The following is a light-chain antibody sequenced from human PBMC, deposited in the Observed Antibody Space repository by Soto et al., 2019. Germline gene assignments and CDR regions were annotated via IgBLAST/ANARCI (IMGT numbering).Light chain of an antibody. CDR3: QQSYSFPWT. J-gene: IGKJ1*01. CDR2: AAS. Sequence: DIQLTQSPSSLSASVGDRVTIICRASQSINHYLNWYQQKSRKAPQLLIYAASSLQIGVPSRFSGSGSGTDFTLTSRSLQPDEFATCYWQQSYSFPWTFGHGTRVEI. CDR1: QSINHY. V-gene: IGKV1-39*01.